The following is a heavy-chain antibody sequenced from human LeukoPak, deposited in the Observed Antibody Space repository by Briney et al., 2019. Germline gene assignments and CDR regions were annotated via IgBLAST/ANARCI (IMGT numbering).Heavy chain of an antibody. J-gene: IGHJ4*02. V-gene: IGHV4-30-4*01. D-gene: IGHD3-22*01. CDR2: IYYSGST. CDR1: GGSISSGDYY. CDR3: ATYDSSGYPTSYFDY. Sequence: PSETLSLTCTVSGGSISSGDYYWSWIRQPPGKGLEWIGYIYYSGSTYYNPSLKSRVTISVDTSKNQFSLKLSSVTAADTAVYYCATYDSSGYPTSYFDYWGQGTLVTVSS.